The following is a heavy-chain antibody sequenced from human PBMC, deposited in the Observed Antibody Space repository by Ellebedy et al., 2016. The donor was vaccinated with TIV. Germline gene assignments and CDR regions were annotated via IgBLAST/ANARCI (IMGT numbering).Heavy chain of an antibody. V-gene: IGHV3-23*01. D-gene: IGHD3-10*01. CDR1: GFTFSSYA. J-gene: IGHJ6*02. CDR3: AKDRETTKSRRYFYGMDV. CDR2: INGNAVST. Sequence: PGGSLRLSCAASGFTFSSYAMSWVRQAPGQGLEWVSGINGNAVSTAYADSVKGRFTISRDNSKNTLNLQIYSLRPEDTAVYYCAKDRETTKSRRYFYGMDVWGQGTTVTVSS.